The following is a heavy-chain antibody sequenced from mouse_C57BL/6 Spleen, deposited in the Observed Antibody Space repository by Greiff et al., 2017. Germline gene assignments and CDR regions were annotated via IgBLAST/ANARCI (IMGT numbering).Heavy chain of an antibody. J-gene: IGHJ2*01. CDR1: GYTFTSYW. Sequence: QVQLQQPGAELVRPGSSVKLSCKASGYTFTSYWMHWVKQRPIQGLEWIGNIDPSDSETHYNQKFKDKATLTVDKSSSTAYMQLSSLTSEDSAVYYCARGRDYYGSTHFDYWGQGTTLTVSS. V-gene: IGHV1-52*01. D-gene: IGHD1-1*01. CDR2: IDPSDSET. CDR3: ARGRDYYGSTHFDY.